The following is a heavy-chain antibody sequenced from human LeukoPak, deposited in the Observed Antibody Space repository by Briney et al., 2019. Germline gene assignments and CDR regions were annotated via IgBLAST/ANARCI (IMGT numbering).Heavy chain of an antibody. CDR3: ARKGWSPRYYYMDV. D-gene: IGHD2-15*01. V-gene: IGHV4-61*02. CDR2: IYASGST. J-gene: IGHJ6*03. CDR1: GGSISSSSYY. Sequence: SETLSLTCTVSGGSISSSSYYWSWTRQPAGKGLEWIGRIYASGSTNYNPSLKSRVTISVDTSKNQFSLKLSSVTAADTAVYYCARKGWSPRYYYMDVWGKGTTVIVSS.